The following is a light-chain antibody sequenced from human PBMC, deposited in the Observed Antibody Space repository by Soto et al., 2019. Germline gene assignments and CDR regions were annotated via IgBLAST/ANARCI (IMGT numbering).Light chain of an antibody. V-gene: IGLV1-44*01. CDR3: ATWDDSLNGWV. J-gene: IGLJ3*02. CDR1: NSNIGSNT. Sequence: QSVLTQPPSASGTPGQRVTISCSGSNSNIGSNTVNWYQQLPRTAPKLLVFTDFQRPSGVPDRFSGSRSGTSASLAISGLQSEDEADYFCATWDDSLNGWVFGGGTQLTVL. CDR2: TDF.